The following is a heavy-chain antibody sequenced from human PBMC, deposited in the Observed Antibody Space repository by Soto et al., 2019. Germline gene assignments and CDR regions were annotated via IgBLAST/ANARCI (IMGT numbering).Heavy chain of an antibody. V-gene: IGHV3-30*18. Sequence: ESGGGVVQPGRSLRLSCAASGFTFSSYGMHWVRQAPGKGLEWVAVISYDGSNKYYADSVKGRFTISRDNSKNTLYLQMNSLRAEDTAVYYCAKVHETGGLYYYYGMDVWGQGTTVTVSS. CDR2: ISYDGSNK. CDR1: GFTFSSYG. J-gene: IGHJ6*02. D-gene: IGHD7-27*01. CDR3: AKVHETGGLYYYYGMDV.